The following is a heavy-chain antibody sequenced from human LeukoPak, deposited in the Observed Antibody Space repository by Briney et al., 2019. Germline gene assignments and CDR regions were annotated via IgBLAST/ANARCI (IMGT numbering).Heavy chain of an antibody. CDR1: GFTFSSYA. J-gene: IGHJ4*02. CDR2: ISGSGGST. D-gene: IGHD4-11*01. Sequence: PEGSLRLSCAAPGFTFSSYAMSWVRQAPGKGLEWVSAISGSGGSTYYADSVKGRFTISRDNSKNTLYLQMNSLRAEDTAVYYCARDRGYSNFDYWGQGTLLTVSS. CDR3: ARDRGYSNFDY. V-gene: IGHV3-23*01.